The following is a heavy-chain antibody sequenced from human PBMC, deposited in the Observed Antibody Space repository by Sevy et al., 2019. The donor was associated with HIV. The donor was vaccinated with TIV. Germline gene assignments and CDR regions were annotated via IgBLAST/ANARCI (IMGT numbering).Heavy chain of an antibody. J-gene: IGHJ2*01. CDR2: IYTSGST. CDR3: ARDFTMVRGVIMRHWYFDL. V-gene: IGHV4-4*07. D-gene: IGHD3-10*01. CDR1: GGSISSYY. Sequence: SETLSLTCTVSGGSISSYYWSWIRQPAGKGLEWIGRIYTSGSTNYNPSLKSRVTMSVDTSKNQFSLKLGSVTAADTAVYYCARDFTMVRGVIMRHWYFDLWGRGTLVTVSS.